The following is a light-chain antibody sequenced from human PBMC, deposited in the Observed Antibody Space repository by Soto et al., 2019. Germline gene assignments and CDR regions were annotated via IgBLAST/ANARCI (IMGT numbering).Light chain of an antibody. CDR1: SSDL. V-gene: IGLV2-11*01. CDR3: CSSPGTITWV. J-gene: IGLJ3*02. Sequence: QSALTQPRSVSGSPGQSVTISCTGISSDLVSWYQHYPGKAPKLIIYYVTQRPSGVPDRFSGSKSGNTASLTISGLRAEDEADYYCCSSPGTITWVFGGGTKVTVL. CDR2: YVT.